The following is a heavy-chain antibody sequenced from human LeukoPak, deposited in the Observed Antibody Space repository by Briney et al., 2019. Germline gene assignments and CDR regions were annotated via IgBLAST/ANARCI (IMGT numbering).Heavy chain of an antibody. D-gene: IGHD5-12*01. J-gene: IGHJ4*02. CDR2: INPNSGDT. Sequence: ASVKVSCKASGYTFTGYYMHWVRQAPGQGLEWMGWINPNSGDTNYAQKFQGRVTMTRDTSINTAYMELSRLRTDDTAMYYCAKNPYEYYFDYWGQGTLVAVSS. V-gene: IGHV1-2*02. CDR1: GYTFTGYY. CDR3: AKNPYEYYFDY.